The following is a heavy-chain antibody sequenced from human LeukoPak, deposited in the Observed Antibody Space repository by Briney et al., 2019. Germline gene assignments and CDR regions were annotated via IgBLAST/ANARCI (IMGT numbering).Heavy chain of an antibody. CDR2: ISGGGGST. Sequence: GSLRLSCAASGFTFSSYAMTWVRQAPGKGLEWVPTISGGGGSTNYTDSVKGRFTISRDNSKNTLYLQMNSLRAEDTAVYYCAKRSEDWGQGTLVTVSS. V-gene: IGHV3-23*01. CDR3: AKRSED. J-gene: IGHJ4*02. CDR1: GFTFSSYA.